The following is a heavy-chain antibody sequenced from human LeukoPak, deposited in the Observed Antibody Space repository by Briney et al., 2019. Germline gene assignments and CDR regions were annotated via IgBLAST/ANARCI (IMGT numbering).Heavy chain of an antibody. V-gene: IGHV1-69*13. CDR3: ARDQHLTGTAYFDF. CDR1: GGTFSSYA. D-gene: IGHD1-20*01. CDR2: IIPIFGTA. J-gene: IGHJ4*02. Sequence: ASVKVSCKASGGTFSSYAISWVRQAPGQGLEWMGGIIPIFGTANYAQKFQGRVTITADESTSTAYMELSSLRPEDTAVYYCARDQHLTGTAYFDFWGQGTLVTVSS.